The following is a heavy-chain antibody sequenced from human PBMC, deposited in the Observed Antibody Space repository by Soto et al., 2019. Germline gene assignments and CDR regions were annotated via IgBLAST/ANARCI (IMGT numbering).Heavy chain of an antibody. D-gene: IGHD6-6*01. CDR3: ARGMNRYSSSSLSYYYYGMDV. CDR2: ISAYNGNT. Sequence: ASVKVSCKASGYTFTSYGISWVRQAPGQGLEWMGWISAYNGNTNYAQKFQGWVTMTRDTSISTAYMELSRLRSDDTAVYYCARGMNRYSSSSLSYYYYGMDVWGQGTTVTVSS. J-gene: IGHJ6*02. V-gene: IGHV1-18*01. CDR1: GYTFTSYG.